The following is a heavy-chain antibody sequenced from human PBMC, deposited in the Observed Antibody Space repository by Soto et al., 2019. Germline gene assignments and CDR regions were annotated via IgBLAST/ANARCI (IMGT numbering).Heavy chain of an antibody. CDR1: GGSISSGGYY. V-gene: IGHV4-31*03. J-gene: IGHJ5*02. CDR2: IYYSGST. CDR3: ARGSEDRGVIIPNWFDP. D-gene: IGHD3-10*01. Sequence: QVQLQESGPGLVKPSQTLSLTCTVSGGSISSGGYYWSWIRQHPGKGLEWIGYIYYSGSTYYNPPLKSRVTISVDTSKNQFSLKLSSVTAADTAVYYCARGSEDRGVIIPNWFDPWGQGTLVTVSS.